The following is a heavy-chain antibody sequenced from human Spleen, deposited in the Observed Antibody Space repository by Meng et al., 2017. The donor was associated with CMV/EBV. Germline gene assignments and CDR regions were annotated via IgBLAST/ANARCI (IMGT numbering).Heavy chain of an antibody. CDR2: IYYSGST. J-gene: IGHJ5*02. D-gene: IGHD3-3*01. CDR3: ARASLYDFWSGYYRGTNWFDP. CDR1: GGSFSGYY. V-gene: IGHV4-34*01. Sequence: QVQPQQRGAGLFKPSEALSRSRAVYGGSFSGYYWSWSRQPPGKGLEWIGSIYYSGSTYYNPSLKSRVTISVDTSKNQFSLKLSSVTAADTAVYYCARASLYDFWSGYYRGTNWFDPWGQGTLVTVSS.